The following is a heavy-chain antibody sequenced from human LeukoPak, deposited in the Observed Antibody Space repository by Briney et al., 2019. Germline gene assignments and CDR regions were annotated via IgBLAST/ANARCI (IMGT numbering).Heavy chain of an antibody. V-gene: IGHV1-8*01. CDR2: MNPNSGNT. J-gene: IGHJ6*02. CDR1: GYTFTSYD. CDR3: ARDGGYDWVSLYYYGMDV. D-gene: IGHD5-12*01. Sequence: ASVKVSCKASGYTFTSYDINWVRQATGQGLEWMGWMNPNSGNTGYAQKFQGRVTMTRNTSISTAYMELSSLRSEDTAVYYCARDGGYDWVSLYYYGMDVWGQGTTVTVSS.